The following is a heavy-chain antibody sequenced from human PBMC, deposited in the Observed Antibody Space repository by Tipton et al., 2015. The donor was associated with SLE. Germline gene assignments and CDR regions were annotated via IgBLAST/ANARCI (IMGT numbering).Heavy chain of an antibody. Sequence: TLSLTCAVYGGSFSGYYWSWIRQPPGKGLEWIGEINHSGSTNYNPSLKSRVTISVDTSKNQFSLKLGSVTAADTAVYYCARGGLVLRFLERAYYGMDVGGQGTTVTVSS. J-gene: IGHJ6*02. D-gene: IGHD3-3*01. CDR2: INHSGST. V-gene: IGHV4-34*01. CDR3: ARGGLVLRFLERAYYGMDV. CDR1: GGSFSGYY.